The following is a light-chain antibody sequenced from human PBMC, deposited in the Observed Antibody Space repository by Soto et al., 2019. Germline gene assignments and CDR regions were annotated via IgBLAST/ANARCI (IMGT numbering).Light chain of an antibody. CDR1: ENIGST. Sequence: EIVMTQSPASGSVSPGETVTLSCRASENIGSTLGWYQQKPGQAPRLVIYGGVARATDVPGRFSGSGSGTDYTLTISSLQSEDFAVYYCQQYFNWPLTFGQGTKVDIK. CDR3: QQYFNWPLT. V-gene: IGKV3-15*01. J-gene: IGKJ1*01. CDR2: GGV.